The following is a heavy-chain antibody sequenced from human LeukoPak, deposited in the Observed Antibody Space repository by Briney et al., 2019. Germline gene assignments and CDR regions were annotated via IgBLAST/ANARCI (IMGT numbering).Heavy chain of an antibody. CDR3: ARRAGAFAHPYDYQH. D-gene: IGHD2-2*01. CDR2: ISPSGGST. Sequence: ASVKVSCKASGYTFTSYGISWVRQAPGQGPEWMGVISPSGGSTTYAQKFQGRVTLTRDMSTSTDYLELSSLRSEDTAVYYCARRAGAFAHPYDYQH. CDR1: GYTFTSYG. V-gene: IGHV1-46*01. J-gene: IGHJ1*01.